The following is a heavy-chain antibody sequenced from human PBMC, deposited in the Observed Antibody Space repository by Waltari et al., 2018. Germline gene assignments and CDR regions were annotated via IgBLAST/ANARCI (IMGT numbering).Heavy chain of an antibody. CDR2: ISYDGSNK. J-gene: IGHJ4*02. D-gene: IGHD2-21*02. CDR3: AKGDKQVVTAILDY. Sequence: HWVRQAPGKGLEWVAVISYDGSNKYYADSVKGRFTISRDNSKNTLYLQMNSLRAEDTAVYYCAKGDKQVVTAILDYWGQGTLVTVSS. V-gene: IGHV3-30*18.